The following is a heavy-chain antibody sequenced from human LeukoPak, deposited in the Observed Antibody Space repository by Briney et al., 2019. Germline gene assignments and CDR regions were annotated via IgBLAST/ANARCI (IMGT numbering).Heavy chain of an antibody. CDR2: IRYDGSNK. V-gene: IGHV3-30*02. J-gene: IGHJ4*02. Sequence: GGSLRLSCAASGFTFSSYGMHWVRQAPGKGLEWVAFIRYDGSNKYYADSAKGRFTISRDNSKNTLYLQMNSLRAEDTAVYYCAKDLRTVVTPVSLDYWGQGTLVTVSS. D-gene: IGHD4-23*01. CDR1: GFTFSSYG. CDR3: AKDLRTVVTPVSLDY.